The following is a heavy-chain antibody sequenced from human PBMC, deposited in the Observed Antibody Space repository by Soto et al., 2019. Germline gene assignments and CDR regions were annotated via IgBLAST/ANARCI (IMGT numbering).Heavy chain of an antibody. Sequence: SETLSLTCTVSGGFIWGWIRQSPDKGLEWIGYIYNSGRYNYNPSLESRLTISIDTSKNQFSLRLASVTAADTAVYYCARTLPNRQLLDYWGQGTQVTVSS. V-gene: IGHV4-59*01. CDR3: ARTLPNRQLLDY. CDR2: IYNSGRY. D-gene: IGHD3-10*01. CDR1: GGFI. J-gene: IGHJ4*02.